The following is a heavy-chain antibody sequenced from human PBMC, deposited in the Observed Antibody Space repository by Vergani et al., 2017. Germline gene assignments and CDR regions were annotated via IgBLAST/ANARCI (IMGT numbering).Heavy chain of an antibody. V-gene: IGHV4-34*01. CDR1: GGSFSGYY. D-gene: IGHD6-19*01. CDR2: INHSGST. J-gene: IGHJ6*02. Sequence: QVQLQQWGAGLLKPSETLSLTCAVYGGSFSGYYWSWIRQPPGKGLEWIGEINHSGSTNYNPSLKSRVTISVDTSKNQFSLKLSSVTAADTAVYYCARDIYSGIAVAGPIRPNFYYYYYGMDVWGQGP. CDR3: ARDIYSGIAVAGPIRPNFYYYYYGMDV.